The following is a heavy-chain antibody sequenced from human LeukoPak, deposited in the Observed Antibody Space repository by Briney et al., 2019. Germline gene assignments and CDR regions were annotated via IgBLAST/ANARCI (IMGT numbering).Heavy chain of an antibody. CDR3: ARDYDFWSGQIGFDP. CDR2: IRYDGSNK. Sequence: GGSLRLSCAASGFTFSNAWMNWVRQAPGKGLEWVAFIRYDGSNKYYADSVKGRFTFSRDNSKNTLYLQMNSLIPEDTAMYYCARDYDFWSGQIGFDPWGQGTLVTVSS. J-gene: IGHJ5*02. V-gene: IGHV3-30*02. CDR1: GFTFSNAW. D-gene: IGHD3-3*01.